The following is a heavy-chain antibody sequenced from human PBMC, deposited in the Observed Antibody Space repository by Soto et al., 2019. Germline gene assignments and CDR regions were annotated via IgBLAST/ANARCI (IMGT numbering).Heavy chain of an antibody. CDR3: AREGYSGYDSGDYYYGMDV. CDR1: GYTFTSYG. CDR2: ISAYNGNT. D-gene: IGHD5-12*01. Sequence: ASVKVSCKASGYTFTSYGISWVRQAPGQGLEWMGWISAYNGNTNYAQKLQGRVTMTTDTSTSTAYMELRSLRSDDTAVYYCAREGYSGYDSGDYYYGMDVWGQGTTVTVSS. V-gene: IGHV1-18*01. J-gene: IGHJ6*02.